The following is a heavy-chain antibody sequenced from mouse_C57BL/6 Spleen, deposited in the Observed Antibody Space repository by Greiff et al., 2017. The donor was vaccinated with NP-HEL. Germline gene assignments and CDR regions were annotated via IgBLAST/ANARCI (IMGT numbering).Heavy chain of an antibody. D-gene: IGHD1-1*01. Sequence: QVQLQQSGAELARPGASVKMSCKASGYTFTSYTMHWVKQRPGQGLEWIGYINPSSGYTKYNQKFKDKATLTADKSSSTAYMQLSSLTSEDSAVYYCARAYYYGSSPYWYFDVWGTGTTVTVSS. CDR3: ARAYYYGSSPYWYFDV. V-gene: IGHV1-4*01. J-gene: IGHJ1*03. CDR1: GYTFTSYT. CDR2: INPSSGYT.